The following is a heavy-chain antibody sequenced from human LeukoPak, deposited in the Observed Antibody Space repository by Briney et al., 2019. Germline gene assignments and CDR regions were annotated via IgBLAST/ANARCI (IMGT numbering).Heavy chain of an antibody. V-gene: IGHV1-2*02. Sequence: ASVKVSCKASGYTFTGYYMHWVRQAPGQRLEWMGWINPNSGGTNYAQKFQGRVTMTRDTSISTAYMELSRLRSDDTAVYYCARTMTISPAAFDPWGQGTLVTVSS. CDR1: GYTFTGYY. J-gene: IGHJ5*02. D-gene: IGHD4-17*01. CDR2: INPNSGGT. CDR3: ARTMTISPAAFDP.